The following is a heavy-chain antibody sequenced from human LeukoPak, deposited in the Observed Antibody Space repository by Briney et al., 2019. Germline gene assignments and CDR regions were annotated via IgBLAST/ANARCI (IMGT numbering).Heavy chain of an antibody. CDR1: GGSISSGGYY. Sequence: SQTLSLTCTVSGGSISSGGYYWSWIRQHPGKGLEWIGYIYYSGSTYYNPSLKSRVTISVDTSKNQFSLKLSSVTAADTAVYYCAREILTSGRAFDIWGQGTMVTVSS. J-gene: IGHJ3*02. V-gene: IGHV4-31*03. CDR3: AREILTSGRAFDI. CDR2: IYYSGST. D-gene: IGHD3-9*01.